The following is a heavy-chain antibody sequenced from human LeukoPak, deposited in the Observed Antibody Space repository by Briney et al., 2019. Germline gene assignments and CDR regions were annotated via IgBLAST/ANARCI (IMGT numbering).Heavy chain of an antibody. CDR1: GGSISIYY. Sequence: SETLSLTCTVSGGSISIYYWSWIRQSPGKGLEWIGNIYYSGTTNYNPSLTSRVSISVDTSKTQFSLRLSSVTAADTAVYYCARASRYYYDRSGSYTFYFDYWGQGTLLTVSS. D-gene: IGHD3-22*01. CDR3: ARASRYYYDRSGSYTFYFDY. V-gene: IGHV4-59*01. CDR2: IYYSGTT. J-gene: IGHJ4*02.